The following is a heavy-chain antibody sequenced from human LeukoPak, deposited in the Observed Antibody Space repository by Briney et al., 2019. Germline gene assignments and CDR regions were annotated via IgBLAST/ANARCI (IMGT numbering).Heavy chain of an antibody. CDR3: ARTTEGGYTYDYFYYYYMDV. J-gene: IGHJ6*03. Sequence: SETLSLTCAVSGDSISSSNWWSWVRQPPGKGLEWIGEIYHSGSTNYNPSLKSRVTISVDKSKNQFSLKLSSVTAADTAVYYCARTTEGGYTYDYFYYYYMDVWGKGTTVTISS. CDR2: IYHSGST. D-gene: IGHD5-18*01. CDR1: GDSISSSNW. V-gene: IGHV4-4*02.